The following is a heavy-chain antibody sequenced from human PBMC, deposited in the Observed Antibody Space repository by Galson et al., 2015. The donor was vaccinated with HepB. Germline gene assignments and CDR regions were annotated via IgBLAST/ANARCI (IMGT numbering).Heavy chain of an antibody. V-gene: IGHV3-30*03. Sequence: SLRLSCAASGLTFSSYGIHWVRQAPGKGLEWVAVISYDGNDKYYANSVKGRFTISRDNSKNTLYLQMNSLRAEDTAVYYCTGQLWLVDYYYYMDVWGKGTTVTVSS. CDR3: TGQLWLVDYYYYMDV. CDR2: ISYDGNDK. CDR1: GLTFSSYG. J-gene: IGHJ6*03. D-gene: IGHD5-18*01.